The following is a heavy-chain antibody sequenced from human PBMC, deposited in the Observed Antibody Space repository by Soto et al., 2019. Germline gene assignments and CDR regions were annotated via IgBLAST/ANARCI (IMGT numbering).Heavy chain of an antibody. D-gene: IGHD3-3*01. J-gene: IGHJ3*02. CDR3: ARDVYDDFGSGASGVFES. V-gene: IGHV4-38-2*02. Sequence: SETLSLTCAVSGYSISSGYYWGWIRQPPGKGLEWIGSIYHSGSTYYNPSLKSRVTISVDTSKSQFSLKLSSVTAADTAVYYCARDVYDDFGSGASGVFESWGQGTMV. CDR1: GYSISSGYY. CDR2: IYHSGST.